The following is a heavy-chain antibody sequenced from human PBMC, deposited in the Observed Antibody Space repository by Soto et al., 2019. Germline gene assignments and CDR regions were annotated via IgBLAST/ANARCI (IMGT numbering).Heavy chain of an antibody. V-gene: IGHV6-1*01. Sequence: SQTLSLTCAISGDIVSTNSAAWNWVRQSPSRGLEWLGRTYYRSKWYSDYAVSVRGRITINPDTSKNQFSLQLDSVTPEDTAVYFCARQEAASGDPLDFWGQGILVTVSS. CDR1: GDIVSTNSAA. D-gene: IGHD6-25*01. CDR2: TYYRSKWYS. CDR3: ARQEAASGDPLDF. J-gene: IGHJ4*02.